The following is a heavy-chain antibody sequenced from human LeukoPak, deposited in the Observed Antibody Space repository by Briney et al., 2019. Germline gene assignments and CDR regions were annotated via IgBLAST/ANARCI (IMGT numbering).Heavy chain of an antibody. D-gene: IGHD3-22*01. Sequence: VASVKVSCKASGYTFTSYYMHWVRQAPGQGLEWMGIINPSGGSTSYAQKFQGRVTMTRDTSTSTVYMELSSLRSEDTAVYYCARAYDSSGYYYVSALNWGQGTLVTVSS. CDR2: INPSGGST. CDR1: GYTFTSYY. CDR3: ARAYDSSGYYYVSALN. V-gene: IGHV1-46*01. J-gene: IGHJ4*02.